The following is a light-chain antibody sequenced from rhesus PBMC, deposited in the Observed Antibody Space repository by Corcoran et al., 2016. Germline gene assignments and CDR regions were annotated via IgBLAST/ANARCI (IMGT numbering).Light chain of an antibody. V-gene: IGKV1S15*01. J-gene: IGKJ2*01. CDR2: YAS. CDR1: QGISNN. CDR3: QHGYGTPYS. Sequence: DIQMTQSPSSLSASVGDTVPITCRASQGISNNLAWYQQKPGKVPQLLIYYASTLQSGVPSRFSGSGSGTYFPLTISSLQPEDFATYYCQHGYGTPYSFGQGTKVEIK.